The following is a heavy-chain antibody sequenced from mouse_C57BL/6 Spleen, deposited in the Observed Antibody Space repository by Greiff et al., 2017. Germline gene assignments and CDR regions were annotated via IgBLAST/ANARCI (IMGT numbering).Heavy chain of an antibody. CDR2: IDPNSGGT. D-gene: IGHD2-2*01. CDR1: GYTFTSYW. V-gene: IGHV1-72*01. J-gene: IGHJ3*01. CDR3: ARLGDYVYEEWFAY. Sequence: QVQLQQPGAELVKPGASVKLSCKASGYTFTSYWMHWVKQRPGRGLEWIGRIDPNSGGTKYNEKFKSKATLTVDKHSSTAYMQLSSLTSDDSAVYYCARLGDYVYEEWFAYWGQGTLVTVSA.